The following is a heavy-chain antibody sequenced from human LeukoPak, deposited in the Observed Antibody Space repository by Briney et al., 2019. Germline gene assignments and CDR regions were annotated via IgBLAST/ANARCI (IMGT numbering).Heavy chain of an antibody. J-gene: IGHJ4*02. CDR3: AKEPQKYHCSSSSCYVDY. Sequence: PGGSLRLSCAASGFTFSSCAMSWVRQAPGKGLEWVSGISGSGGSTYYADSVKGRFTISRDNSKNTLYLQMNSLRAEDTAVYYCAKEPQKYHCSSSSCYVDYWGQGTLVTVSS. D-gene: IGHD2-2*01. CDR1: GFTFSSCA. CDR2: ISGSGGST. V-gene: IGHV3-23*01.